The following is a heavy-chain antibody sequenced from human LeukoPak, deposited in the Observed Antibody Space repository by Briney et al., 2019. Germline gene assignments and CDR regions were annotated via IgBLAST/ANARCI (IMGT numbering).Heavy chain of an antibody. V-gene: IGHV3-7*01. CDR3: AKKYYYGSGSF. Sequence: GGSLRLSCAASGFSFSSYWMSWVRQAPGKGLEWVANIKQDGSEKYYVDSVKGRFTISRDNAKNLLYLQMNSLRAEDTALYYCAKKYYYGSGSFWGQGTLVPVSS. CDR1: GFSFSSYW. D-gene: IGHD3-10*01. J-gene: IGHJ4*02. CDR2: IKQDGSEK.